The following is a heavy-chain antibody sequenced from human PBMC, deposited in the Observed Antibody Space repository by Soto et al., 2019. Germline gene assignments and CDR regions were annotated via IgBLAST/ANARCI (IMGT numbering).Heavy chain of an antibody. CDR1: GYTFTSYA. CDR2: ISAGNGNT. D-gene: IGHD4-4*01. J-gene: IGHJ4*02. V-gene: IGHV1-3*01. Sequence: ASVKVSCKASGYTFTSYAMHWGRQAPGQRLEWMGWISAGNGNTKYSQKFQGRVTITRDTSASTAYMELSSLRSEDTAVYYCARESGLGNDYSNYALAYWGQGTLVTVSS. CDR3: ARESGLGNDYSNYALAY.